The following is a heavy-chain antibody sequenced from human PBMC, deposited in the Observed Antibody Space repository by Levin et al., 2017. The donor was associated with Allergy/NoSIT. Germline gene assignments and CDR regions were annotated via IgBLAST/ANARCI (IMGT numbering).Heavy chain of an antibody. CDR3: ARDEEQLVRNYGMDV. J-gene: IGHJ6*02. CDR2: IYHSGST. Sequence: GSLRLSCAVSGGSISSSNWWSWVRQPPGKGLEWIGEIYHSGSTNYNPSLKSRVTISVDKSKNQFSLKLSSVTAADTAVYYCARDEEQLVRNYGMDVWGQGTTVTVSS. D-gene: IGHD6-13*01. CDR1: GGSISSSNW. V-gene: IGHV4-4*02.